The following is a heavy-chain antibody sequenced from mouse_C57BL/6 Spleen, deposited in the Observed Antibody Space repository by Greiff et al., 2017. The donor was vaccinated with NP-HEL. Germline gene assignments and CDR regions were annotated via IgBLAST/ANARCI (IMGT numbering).Heavy chain of an antibody. V-gene: IGHV3-6*01. CDR2: ISYDGSN. D-gene: IGHD2-2*01. J-gene: IGHJ4*01. CDR3: AREVTFYAMDY. CDR1: GYSITSGYY. Sequence: DVQLQESGPGLVKPSQSLSLTCSVTGYSITSGYYWNWIRQFPGNKLEWMGYISYDGSNNYNPSLKNRISITRDTSKNQLFLKLNSVTTEDTATYYGAREVTFYAMDYWGQGTSVTVSS.